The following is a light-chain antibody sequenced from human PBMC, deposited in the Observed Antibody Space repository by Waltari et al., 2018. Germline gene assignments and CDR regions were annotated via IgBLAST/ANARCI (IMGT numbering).Light chain of an antibody. CDR2: STS. CDR1: RSVYNTF. J-gene: IGKJ2*01. V-gene: IGKV3-20*01. CDR3: QQFGGSPMYT. Sequence: EVVLTQSPATLSVSPGGGATLSCRASRSVYNTFLAWYQHKPGQAPRLLIYSTSTRATGVPDRFTGSGSGTDFTLTITSVEPGDSAVYYCQQFGGSPMYTFGQGTTLGI.